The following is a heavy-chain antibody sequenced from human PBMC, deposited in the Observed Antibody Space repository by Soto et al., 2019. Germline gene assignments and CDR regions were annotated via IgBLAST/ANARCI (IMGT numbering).Heavy chain of an antibody. CDR3: SWCCSSTRCYGYFYYGIDV. D-gene: IGHD2-2*01. CDR2: ISSSSSYI. V-gene: IGHV3-21*01. Sequence: EVQLVESGGGLVKPGGSLRLSCAASGFTFSSCSMNWVHQAPGKGLAWVSSISSSSSYIYYANSVKGRLTTSRDTAKNSLNLHKMRLRAVGTAVYYCSWCCSSTRCYGYFYYGIDVWGQGTTVTVSS. CDR1: GFTFSSCS. J-gene: IGHJ6*02.